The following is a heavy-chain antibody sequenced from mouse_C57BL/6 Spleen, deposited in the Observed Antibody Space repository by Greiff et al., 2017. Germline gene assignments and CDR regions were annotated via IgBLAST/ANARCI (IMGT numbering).Heavy chain of an antibody. J-gene: IGHJ4*01. CDR3: ARAYDRYYYAMDY. CDR1: GYSITSGYY. V-gene: IGHV3-6*01. CDR2: ISYDGSN. Sequence: EVQLVESGPGLVKPSQSLSLTCSVTGYSITSGYYWNWIRQFPGNKLEWMGYISYDGSNNYNPSLKNRISITRDTSKNQFFLKLNSVTTEDTATYYCARAYDRYYYAMDYWGQGTSVTVSS. D-gene: IGHD2-3*01.